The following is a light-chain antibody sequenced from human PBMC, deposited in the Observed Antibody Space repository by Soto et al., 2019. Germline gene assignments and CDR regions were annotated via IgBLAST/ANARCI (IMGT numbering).Light chain of an antibody. CDR3: QQYDSFQFT. V-gene: IGKV1-5*01. Sequence: DIPMTQSPSTLSASVGDRVTITCRASQSINRWLAWYQQKPGEAPKLLIYDASTLESGVPSRFSGSGSGTDFTLTIISLQADDFATYYCQQYDSFQFTFGPGTKVGIE. J-gene: IGKJ3*01. CDR2: DAS. CDR1: QSINRW.